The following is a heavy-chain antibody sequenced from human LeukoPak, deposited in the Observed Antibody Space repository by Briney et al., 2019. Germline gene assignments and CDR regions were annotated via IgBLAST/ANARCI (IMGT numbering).Heavy chain of an antibody. CDR1: GFTFSSYG. J-gene: IGHJ6*03. CDR2: IRSKAYGGTT. V-gene: IGHV3-49*04. D-gene: IGHD3-10*01. Sequence: GGSLRLSCAASGFTFSSYGMSWVRQAPGKGLEWVGFIRSKAYGGTTEYAASVKGRFTISRDDSKSIAYLQTNSLKTEDTAVYYCTREAGRGYYYYYYMDVWGKGTTVTISS. CDR3: TREAGRGYYYYYYMDV.